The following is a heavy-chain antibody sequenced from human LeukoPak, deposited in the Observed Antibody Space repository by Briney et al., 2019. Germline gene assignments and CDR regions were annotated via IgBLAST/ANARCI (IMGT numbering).Heavy chain of an antibody. CDR2: INPSGGST. CDR1: GYTFTSYY. V-gene: IGHV1-46*01. D-gene: IGHD4-23*01. CDR3: ARATTVVTYYYYGMDV. Sequence: ASVKVSCKASGYTFTSYYMHWVRQAPGQGLEWMGIINPSGGSTSYAQKFQGRVTITADESTSTAYMELSSLRSEDTAVYYCARATTVVTYYYYGMDVWGQGTTVTGSS. J-gene: IGHJ6*02.